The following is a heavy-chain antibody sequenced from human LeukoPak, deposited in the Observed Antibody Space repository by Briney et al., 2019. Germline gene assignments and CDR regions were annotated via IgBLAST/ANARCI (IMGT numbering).Heavy chain of an antibody. V-gene: IGHV3-74*01. J-gene: IGHJ6*02. CDR1: GFTFSSYG. Sequence: PGGSLRLSRAASGFTFSSYGMHWVRQAPGKGLVWVSHINSDGSITSYADSVKGRFTISRDNAKNTLYLQMNSLRAEDTAVYYCARDAVDTANAVWGQGTTVTVSS. CDR2: INSDGSIT. D-gene: IGHD5-18*01. CDR3: ARDAVDTANAV.